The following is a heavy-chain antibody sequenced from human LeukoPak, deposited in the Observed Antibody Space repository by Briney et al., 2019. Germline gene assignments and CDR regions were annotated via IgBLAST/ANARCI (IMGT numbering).Heavy chain of an antibody. J-gene: IGHJ6*03. CDR3: ARVGQAMDTLYYYYYMDV. V-gene: IGHV4-4*07. CDR1: GGSISSYY. CDR2: IYTSGST. Sequence: PSETLSLTCTVSGGSISSYYWSWIRQPAGKGLEWIGRIYTSGSTNYNPSLKSRVTMSVDTSKNQFSLKLSSVTAADTAVYYCARVGQAMDTLYYYYYMDVWGKGTTVTVSS. D-gene: IGHD5-18*01.